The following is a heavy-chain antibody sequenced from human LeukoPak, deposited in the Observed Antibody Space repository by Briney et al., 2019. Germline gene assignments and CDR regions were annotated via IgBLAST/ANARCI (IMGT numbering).Heavy chain of an antibody. CDR3: ARAPGSGSYSAFDY. Sequence: GASVKVSCKASGYTFTTYAMHWVRQAPGQRLEWMGWINTGNDNTKYSQRFQGRVTITRDASASTAYMDLSSLRSEDTAVYYCARAPGSGSYSAFDYWGREPWSPSPQ. D-gene: IGHD1-26*01. CDR2: INTGNDNT. CDR1: GYTFTTYA. V-gene: IGHV1-3*04. J-gene: IGHJ4*02.